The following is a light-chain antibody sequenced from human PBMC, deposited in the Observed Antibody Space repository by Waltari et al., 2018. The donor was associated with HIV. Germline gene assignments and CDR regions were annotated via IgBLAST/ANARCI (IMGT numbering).Light chain of an antibody. CDR1: QTINNW. CDR3: QHYDTYSPYT. J-gene: IGKJ2*01. V-gene: IGKV1-5*03. Sequence: EIQITQPPPTLSASVAGRVAITRRASQTINNWLAWYQEKPGKAPKLLIYNASTIDSGVPTRFSGNGALTELAPTISSLHPDDLATYHCQHYDTYSPYTVGQGTKLEIK. CDR2: NAS.